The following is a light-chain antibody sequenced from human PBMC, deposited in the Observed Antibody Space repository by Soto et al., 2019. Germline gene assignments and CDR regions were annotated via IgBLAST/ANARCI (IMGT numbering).Light chain of an antibody. CDR3: QQYGSSQMYT. Sequence: EIVLTQSPDTLSLSPGERATLSCRASQSVSSSYLAWYQQRPGQAPRLIIYGASSRANDIPHRFSGSGSGTDFTLTISRLEPEDFAMYYCQQYGSSQMYTFGQGTKVDI. CDR2: GAS. V-gene: IGKV3-20*01. J-gene: IGKJ2*01. CDR1: QSVSSSY.